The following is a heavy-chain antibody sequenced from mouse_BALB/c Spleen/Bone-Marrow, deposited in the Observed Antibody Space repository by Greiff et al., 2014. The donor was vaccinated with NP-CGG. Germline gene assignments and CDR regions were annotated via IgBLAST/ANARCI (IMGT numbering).Heavy chain of an antibody. Sequence: QVHVKQSGPGLVAPSQSLSITCPVSGFSFNSSGVHWVRQPPGKGLEWLGVIWAGGSTNYNSALMSRLSISKDNSKSQVFLKMNSLQTDDTAMYYCARVYLWYFDVWGAGTTVTVSS. J-gene: IGHJ1*01. CDR2: IWAGGST. D-gene: IGHD2-3*01. V-gene: IGHV2-9*02. CDR3: ARVYLWYFDV. CDR1: GFSFNSSG.